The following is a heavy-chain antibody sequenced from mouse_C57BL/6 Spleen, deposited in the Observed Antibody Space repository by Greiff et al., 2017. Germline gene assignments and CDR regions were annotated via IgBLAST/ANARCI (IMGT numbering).Heavy chain of an antibody. CDR1: GYTFTSYW. Sequence: VQLQQHQDELVKPGASVKLSCKASGYTFTSYWMHWVKQRPGRGLEWIGRIDPNSGGTKYNEKFKSKATLTVDKPSSTAYMQLSSLTSEDSAVYYCARGVIYYDYAYYAMDYWGQGTSVTVSS. V-gene: IGHV1-72*01. D-gene: IGHD2-4*01. CDR2: IDPNSGGT. CDR3: ARGVIYYDYAYYAMDY. J-gene: IGHJ4*01.